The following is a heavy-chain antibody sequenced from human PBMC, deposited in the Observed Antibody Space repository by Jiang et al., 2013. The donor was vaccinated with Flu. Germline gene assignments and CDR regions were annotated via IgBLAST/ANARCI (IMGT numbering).Heavy chain of an antibody. D-gene: IGHD4-17*01. Sequence: QTGGSLRLSCGVSGFTFSSYWMSWVRQAPGKGLEWVANIKEDGSEKYYVDSVKGRFTISRDNAKNSVYLQMNTLRAEDTAVYYCARGLGMTSVTTALGYWGQGTPVTVSS. V-gene: IGHV3-7*03. CDR1: GFTFSSYW. CDR2: IKEDGSEK. CDR3: ARGLGMTSVTTALGY. J-gene: IGHJ4*02.